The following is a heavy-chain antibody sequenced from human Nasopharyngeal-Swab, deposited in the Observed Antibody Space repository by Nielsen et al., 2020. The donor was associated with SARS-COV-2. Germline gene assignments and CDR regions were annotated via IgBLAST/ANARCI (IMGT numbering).Heavy chain of an antibody. D-gene: IGHD2-2*01. Sequence: SVQVSCKASGGTFRRYPISWVRQAPGQGLEWVGGIIPIFGAANSAQKFQGRVTITADESTSTAYMELSSLRSEDTAVYYCASDEGPSSRSRYFDLWGRGTLVTVSS. J-gene: IGHJ2*01. CDR3: ASDEGPSSRSRYFDL. CDR2: IIPIFGAA. CDR1: GGTFRRYP. V-gene: IGHV1-69*13.